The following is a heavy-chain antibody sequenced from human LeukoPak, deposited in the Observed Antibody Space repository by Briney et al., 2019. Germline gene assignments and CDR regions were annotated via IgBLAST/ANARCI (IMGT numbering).Heavy chain of an antibody. V-gene: IGHV1-24*01. CDR1: GYTLTELS. D-gene: IGHD3-16*01. Sequence: ASMKVSCKVSGYTLTELSMHWVRPAPGKGLEWMGRFDPEDGETIYAQKFQERVTITEDTSTDTAYMELSSLRSEDTAVYYCATYARPFGGQGTLVTVSS. J-gene: IGHJ4*02. CDR2: FDPEDGET. CDR3: ATYARPF.